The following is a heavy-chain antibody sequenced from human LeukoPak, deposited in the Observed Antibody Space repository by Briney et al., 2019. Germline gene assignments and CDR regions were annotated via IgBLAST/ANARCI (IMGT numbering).Heavy chain of an antibody. V-gene: IGHV3-74*01. D-gene: IGHD6-19*01. CDR1: GFTFSSYW. J-gene: IGHJ4*02. CDR3: VSPSSGSFDY. Sequence: GGSLRLSCAASGFTFSSYWMHWFRQAPGKGLVWVSRINRDGSNIDYADSVKGRFTISRDNAKNTLYLQMNGLRADDTAVYYCVSPSSGSFDYWGQGTLLTVSS. CDR2: INRDGSNI.